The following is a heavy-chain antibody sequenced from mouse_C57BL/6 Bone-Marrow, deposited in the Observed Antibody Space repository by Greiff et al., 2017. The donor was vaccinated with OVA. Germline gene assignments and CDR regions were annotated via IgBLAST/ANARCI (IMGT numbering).Heavy chain of an antibody. Sequence: VQLKESGPGLVKPSQTVFLTCTVTGISITTGNYRWSWIRQFPGNKLEWIGYIYYSGTITYNPSLTSRTTITRDTPKNQFFLEMNSLTAEDTATYYCARDGSSLYYYAMDYWGQGTSVTVSS. CDR2: IYYSGTI. D-gene: IGHD1-1*01. V-gene: IGHV3-5*01. J-gene: IGHJ4*01. CDR1: GISITTGNYR. CDR3: ARDGSSLYYYAMDY.